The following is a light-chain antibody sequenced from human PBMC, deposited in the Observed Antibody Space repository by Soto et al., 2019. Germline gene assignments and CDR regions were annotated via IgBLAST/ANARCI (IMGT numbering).Light chain of an antibody. V-gene: IGLV1-44*01. Sequence: QSVLTRPPSVSGTPGQRVTISCSGSTSNIGSNPVNWYQQLPGTAPKLLISTNNQRPSGVPDRFSGSRSGTSASLAISGLQSEDEADYYCAAWDDRLNGPNYVFGTGTKLTVL. CDR3: AAWDDRLNGPNYV. J-gene: IGLJ1*01. CDR1: TSNIGSNP. CDR2: TNN.